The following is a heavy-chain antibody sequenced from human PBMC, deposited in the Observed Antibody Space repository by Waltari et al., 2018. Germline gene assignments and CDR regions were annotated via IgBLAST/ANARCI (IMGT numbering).Heavy chain of an antibody. Sequence: QLQLQESGPGLVKPSETLSLTCTVSGGSISSSSYYWGWIRQPPGKGLEWIGSIYYSGSTYYNPSLKSRVTISVDTSKNQFSLKLSSVTAADTAVYYCARAVTTIWYFDLWGRGTLVTVSS. D-gene: IGHD4-17*01. CDR2: IYYSGST. V-gene: IGHV4-39*07. CDR3: ARAVTTIWYFDL. J-gene: IGHJ2*01. CDR1: GGSISSSSYY.